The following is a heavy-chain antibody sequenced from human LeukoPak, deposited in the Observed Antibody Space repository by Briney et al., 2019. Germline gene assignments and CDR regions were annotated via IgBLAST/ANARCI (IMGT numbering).Heavy chain of an antibody. J-gene: IGHJ6*02. Sequence: GESLKISCEGSGYRFSSYWIAWGRHTPGKGLEFMGIIYPADSDTRYSPSFEGQVTISADESTSTAHLQWGSLKASDTAIYYCVKGMSGTYFGMDVWGQGTTVTVSS. CDR2: IYPADSDT. D-gene: IGHD3-10*01. CDR1: GYRFSSYW. CDR3: VKGMSGTYFGMDV. V-gene: IGHV5-51*01.